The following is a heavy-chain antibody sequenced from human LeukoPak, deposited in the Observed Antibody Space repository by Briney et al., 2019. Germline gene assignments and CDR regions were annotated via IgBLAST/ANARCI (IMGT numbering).Heavy chain of an antibody. V-gene: IGHV3-23*01. Sequence: GGSLRLSCAASGFTFSSYAMSWVRQAPGKGLEWVSAISGSGGGTYYADSVKGRFTISRDNSKNTLYLQMNSLRAEDTAVYYCAKERTSGSYRYYFDYWGQGTLVTVSS. CDR1: GFTFSSYA. J-gene: IGHJ4*02. CDR2: ISGSGGGT. CDR3: AKERTSGSYRYYFDY. D-gene: IGHD1-26*01.